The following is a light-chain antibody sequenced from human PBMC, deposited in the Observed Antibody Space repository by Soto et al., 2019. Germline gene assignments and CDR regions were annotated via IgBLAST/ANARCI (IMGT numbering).Light chain of an antibody. J-gene: IGKJ1*01. CDR3: QQSYSTPPWT. CDR1: QTICSW. Sequence: DIQLTQSPSSLSGSVGDRVTISCRASQTICSWLAWYQQKPGKAPKLLIYKASTLKSGVPSRFSGSGSGTDFTLTISSLQPEDFATYYCQQSYSTPPWTFGQGTKVDIK. V-gene: IGKV1-39*01. CDR2: KAS.